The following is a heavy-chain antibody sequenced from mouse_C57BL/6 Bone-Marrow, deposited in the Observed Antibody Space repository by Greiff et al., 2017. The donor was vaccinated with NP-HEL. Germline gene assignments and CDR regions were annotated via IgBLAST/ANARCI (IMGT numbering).Heavy chain of an antibody. V-gene: IGHV3-6*01. CDR2: ISYDGSN. CDR1: GYSITSGYY. CDR3: ARGLYDGYWDY. D-gene: IGHD2-3*01. Sequence: DVQLQESGPGLVKPSQSLSLSCSVTGYSITSGYYWNWIRQFPANKLEWMGFISYDGSNNYNPSLKNRISFTRDTSKNQFFRKLNSVTTEDTATYYCARGLYDGYWDYWGQGTTLTVSS. J-gene: IGHJ2*01.